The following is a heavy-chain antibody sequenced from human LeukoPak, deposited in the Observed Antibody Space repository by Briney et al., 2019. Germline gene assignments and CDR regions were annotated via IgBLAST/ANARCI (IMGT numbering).Heavy chain of an antibody. Sequence: GGSLRLSCAASGFTFSSYAMSWVRKAPGKGLDWVSAISGSGGSTYYADSVKGRFTISRDNSKNTLYLQMNSLRAEDTAVYYCAKDSHYSSSWYYFDYLGQGTLVTVSS. CDR3: AKDSHYSSSWYYFDY. J-gene: IGHJ4*02. V-gene: IGHV3-23*01. D-gene: IGHD6-13*01. CDR1: GFTFSSYA. CDR2: ISGSGGST.